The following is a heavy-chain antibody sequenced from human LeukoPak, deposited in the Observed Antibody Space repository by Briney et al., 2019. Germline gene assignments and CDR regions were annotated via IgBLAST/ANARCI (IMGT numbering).Heavy chain of an antibody. CDR3: ARGTYSSSWYLPNYWFDP. Sequence: PSETLSLTCTVSGGSISSSSYYWGWIRQPPGKGLEWIGSIYYSGSTYYNPSLKSRVTISVDTSKNQFSLKLSSVTAADTAVYYCARGTYSSSWYLPNYWFDPWGQGTLVTVSS. D-gene: IGHD6-13*01. CDR1: GGSISSSSYY. J-gene: IGHJ5*02. V-gene: IGHV4-39*07. CDR2: IYYSGST.